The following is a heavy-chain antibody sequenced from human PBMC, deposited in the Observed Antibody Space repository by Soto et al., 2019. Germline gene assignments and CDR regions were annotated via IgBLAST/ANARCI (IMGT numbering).Heavy chain of an antibody. CDR2: IWYDGSNK. CDR1: GFTFSSYG. J-gene: IGHJ4*02. V-gene: IGHV3-33*06. CDR3: AKPVKQTYFDY. Sequence: GGSLRLSCAASGFTFSSYGMHWVRQAPGKGLEWVAVIWYDGSNKYYADSVKGRFTISRDNSKNTLYLQMNSLRAEDTAVYYCAKPVKQTYFDYWGQGTLVTVSS.